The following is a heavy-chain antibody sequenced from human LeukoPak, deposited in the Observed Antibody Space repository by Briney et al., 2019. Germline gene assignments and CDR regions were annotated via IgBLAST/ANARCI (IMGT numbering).Heavy chain of an antibody. CDR2: ISGSGGST. D-gene: IGHD1-26*01. J-gene: IGHJ4*02. CDR3: AKDVGKWESLHFFDY. CDR1: GFTFSSYA. Sequence: GGSLRLPCAASGFTFSSYAMSWVRQAPGKGLEWVSAISGSGGSTYYADSVKGRFTISRDNSKNTLYLQMNSLRAEDTAVYYCAKDVGKWESLHFFDYWGQGTLVTVSS. V-gene: IGHV3-23*01.